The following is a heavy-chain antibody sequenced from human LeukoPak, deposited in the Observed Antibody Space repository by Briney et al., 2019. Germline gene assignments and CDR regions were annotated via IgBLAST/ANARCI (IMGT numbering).Heavy chain of an antibody. V-gene: IGHV1-69*06. CDR2: IIPIFGTA. Sequence: ASVKVSCKASGGTFSSYDISWVRQAPGQGLEWMGGIIPIFGTANYAQKFQGRVTITADKSTSTAYMELSSLRSEDTAVYYCASLAVAAPSHFDYWGQGTLVTVSS. CDR3: ASLAVAAPSHFDY. D-gene: IGHD6-19*01. CDR1: GGTFSSYD. J-gene: IGHJ4*02.